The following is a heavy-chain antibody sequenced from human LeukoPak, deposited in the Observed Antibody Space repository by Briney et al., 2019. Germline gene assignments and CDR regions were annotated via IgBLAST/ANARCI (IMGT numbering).Heavy chain of an antibody. CDR2: IYYSGST. Sequence: PSETLSLTCTVSGGSISSSSYYWGWIRQPPGKGLEWIGSIYYSGSTNYKPSLKSRVTISVETSKNQFSLKLSSVTAADTAVYYCARVNIAARLSPDYFDYWGQGTLVTVSS. V-gene: IGHV4-39*07. J-gene: IGHJ4*02. CDR3: ARVNIAARLSPDYFDY. D-gene: IGHD6-6*01. CDR1: GGSISSSSYY.